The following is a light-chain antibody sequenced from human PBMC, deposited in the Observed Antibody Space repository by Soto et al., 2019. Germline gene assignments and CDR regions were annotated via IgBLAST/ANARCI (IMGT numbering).Light chain of an antibody. Sequence: QSALTQPASVSGSPGQPITICCTGTSSDVGANNYVSWYQHHPGKAPKLLIYEVSNRPSGVSSRFSGSKSGNTASLTISGLQAEDEADYYCSSYAGDNIFVFGTGTKVTVL. CDR3: SSYAGDNIFV. V-gene: IGLV2-14*01. CDR1: SSDVGANNY. CDR2: EVS. J-gene: IGLJ1*01.